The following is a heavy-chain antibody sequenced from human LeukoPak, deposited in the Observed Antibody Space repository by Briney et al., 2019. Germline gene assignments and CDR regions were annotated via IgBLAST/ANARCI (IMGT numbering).Heavy chain of an antibody. CDR3: AKDLRNIRTLVDLQMI. D-gene: IGHD2-8*02. CDR2: ISGSGDRT. Sequence: PGGSLRLSCAASGFTFSTYAMSWVRQAPGKGLEWVSIISGSGDRTLHADSVKGRFTVSRDNSKNTVYLQMNSLRAEDTAVYYCAKDLRNIRTLVDLQMIWGQGTLVIVSS. J-gene: IGHJ3*02. CDR1: GFTFSTYA. V-gene: IGHV3-23*01.